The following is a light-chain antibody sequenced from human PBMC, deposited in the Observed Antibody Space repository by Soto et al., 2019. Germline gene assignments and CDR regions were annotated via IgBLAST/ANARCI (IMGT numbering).Light chain of an antibody. CDR3: TSFTSRHTYV. Sequence: QSVMTQPASVSGSAGQSITIACTVTSSDVGGYNYVSWYRQHPDKAPRLMIYDVSNRPSGVSDRFSGSKSGDTASLTISGLQAEDEADYYCTSFTSRHTYVFGTGTKVTV. V-gene: IGLV2-14*03. J-gene: IGLJ1*01. CDR2: DVS. CDR1: SSDVGGYNY.